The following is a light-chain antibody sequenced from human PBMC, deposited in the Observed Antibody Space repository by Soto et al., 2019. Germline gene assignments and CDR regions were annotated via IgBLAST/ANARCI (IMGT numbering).Light chain of an antibody. CDR1: QSISSTY. Sequence: EIGLTQSPGTLSLAPGERATLSCRASQSISSTYLAWYRQKPGQAPRLLIYAASSRATGIPDRFSGSGSGTDFTLTISRLEPEDFAVYYCQQYYASSWKFGQGTRVEIK. V-gene: IGKV3-20*01. J-gene: IGKJ1*01. CDR2: AAS. CDR3: QQYYASSWK.